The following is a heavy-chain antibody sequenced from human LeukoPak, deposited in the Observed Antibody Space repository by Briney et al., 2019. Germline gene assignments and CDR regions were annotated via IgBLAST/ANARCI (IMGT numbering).Heavy chain of an antibody. Sequence: REASVKVSCKASGYTFTSYDINWVRQATGQGLEWMGWMNPNSGNTGYAQKFQGRVTMTRNTSISTAYMELRSLRSDDTAVYYCARDLAATVGRTPDYWGQGTLVTVSS. CDR2: MNPNSGNT. D-gene: IGHD4-23*01. CDR1: GYTFTSYD. J-gene: IGHJ4*02. CDR3: ARDLAATVGRTPDY. V-gene: IGHV1-8*01.